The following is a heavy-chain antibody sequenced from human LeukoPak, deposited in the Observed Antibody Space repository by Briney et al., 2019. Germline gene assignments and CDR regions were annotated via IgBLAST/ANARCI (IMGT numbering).Heavy chain of an antibody. CDR3: AREGYCSGSNCYSLLE. D-gene: IGHD2-15*01. CDR1: GYTFNYYY. V-gene: IGHV1-2*02. J-gene: IGHJ4*02. Sequence: ASVKVSCRASGYTFNYYYLYWVRQAPGQGLECLGWINPNNGGTHYAQKFQGRVTMTRDTSITTAYMELRRLTSDDTAIYYCAREGYCSGSNCYSLLEWGQGTLVTVSS. CDR2: INPNNGGT.